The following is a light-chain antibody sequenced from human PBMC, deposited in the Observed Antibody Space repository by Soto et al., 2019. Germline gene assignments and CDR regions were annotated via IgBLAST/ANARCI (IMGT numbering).Light chain of an antibody. V-gene: IGKV3-11*01. CDR2: DAS. J-gene: IGKJ3*01. CDR3: HQRSNWSPFT. CDR1: QSVSSY. Sequence: EIVLTQSPATLSLSPGERATLSCRASQSVSSYLAWYQQKPGQAPRLLIYDASNRATGISARFSGSGSGTDFTLSISNLEPDDFPVYHCHQRSNWSPFTFGPRTKVDI.